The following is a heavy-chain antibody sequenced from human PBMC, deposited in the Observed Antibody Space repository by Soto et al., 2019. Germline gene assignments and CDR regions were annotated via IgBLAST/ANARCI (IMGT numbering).Heavy chain of an antibody. D-gene: IGHD2-8*02. CDR2: LSYTGST. CDR3: ARELEGGVFAI. CDR1: GGPVRDAFSY. J-gene: IGHJ3*02. V-gene: IGHV4-30-4*01. Sequence: QVHLQESGPQLVKPSQPLSLTCTVSGGPVRDAFSYWTWIRQPPGKGPEWMGYLSYTGSTYYNPSIRNRATISVEESSNLLSLRLSSVPAADPAVSYCARELEGGVFAIWGRGTLVTVSS.